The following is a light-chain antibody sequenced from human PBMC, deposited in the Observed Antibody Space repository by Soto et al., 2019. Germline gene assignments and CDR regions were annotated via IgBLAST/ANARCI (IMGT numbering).Light chain of an antibody. Sequence: EIVMTQSPATLSVSPGERATLSCRASQSVSSNLAWYQQKPGQAPRLLIYGASTRATGIPARFSGSGSGTEFTLTISSLQSEDFATYYCLQHSNWRVTFGPGTKVDIK. CDR2: GAS. CDR1: QSVSSN. J-gene: IGKJ3*01. V-gene: IGKV3-15*01. CDR3: LQHSNWRVT.